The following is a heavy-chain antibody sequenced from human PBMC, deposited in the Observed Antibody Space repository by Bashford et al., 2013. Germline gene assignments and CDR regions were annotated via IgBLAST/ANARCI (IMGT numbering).Heavy chain of an antibody. V-gene: IGHV1-69*06. CDR1: GGTFSSYA. D-gene: IGHD3-10*01. Sequence: SVKVSCKASGGTFSSYAISWVRQAPGQGLEWMGGIIPIFGTANYAQKFQGRVTITADKSTSTAYMELSSLRSEDTAVYYCARGYGEGRLNPNWRWFDPGAREPWSPSPQ. J-gene: IGHJ5*02. CDR2: IIPIFGTA. CDR3: ARGYGEGRLNPNWRWFDP.